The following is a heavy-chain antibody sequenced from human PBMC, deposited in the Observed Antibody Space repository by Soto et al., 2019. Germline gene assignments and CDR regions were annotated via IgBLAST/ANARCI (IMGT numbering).Heavy chain of an antibody. Sequence: QLQLQESGPGLVKPSETLSLTCTVSGGSISSSSYYWGWIRQPPGKGLEWLGSIYYSGSTYYNPSLKSRVTISVDTSKNQCSLKLSSVTAADTAVYYCARGTYYYGSGRYNWFDPWGQGTLVTVSS. CDR2: IYYSGST. CDR3: ARGTYYYGSGRYNWFDP. D-gene: IGHD3-10*01. CDR1: GGSISSSSYY. J-gene: IGHJ5*02. V-gene: IGHV4-39*01.